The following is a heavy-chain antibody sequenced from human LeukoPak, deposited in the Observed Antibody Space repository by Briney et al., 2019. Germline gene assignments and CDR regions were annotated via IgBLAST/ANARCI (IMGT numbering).Heavy chain of an antibody. CDR1: AYSISSTNW. CDR3: ARTDSYGYYFDY. Sequence: PSETLSLTCAVSAYSISSTNWWGWIRQPPGKGLEWIGYIYYTGSIYYNPSLKSRVTMSVDTSKNHFSLKLSSVTAVDTAVYYCARTDSYGYYFDYWGQGTLVTVSS. J-gene: IGHJ4*02. CDR2: IYYTGSI. D-gene: IGHD5-18*01. V-gene: IGHV4-28*05.